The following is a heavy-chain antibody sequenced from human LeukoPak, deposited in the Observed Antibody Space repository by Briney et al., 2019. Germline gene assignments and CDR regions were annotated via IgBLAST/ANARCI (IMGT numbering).Heavy chain of an antibody. CDR3: ARKGSGSYEGFDY. Sequence: GASVKVSCKASGGTVSSYTISWVRQAPGQGLEWMGRINPNSGGSNYAQKFQGRVTMTRDTSISTAYMELSRLRSDDTAVYYCARKGSGSYEGFDYWGQGTLVTVSS. J-gene: IGHJ4*02. V-gene: IGHV1-2*06. CDR2: INPNSGGS. CDR1: GGTVSSYT. D-gene: IGHD1-26*01.